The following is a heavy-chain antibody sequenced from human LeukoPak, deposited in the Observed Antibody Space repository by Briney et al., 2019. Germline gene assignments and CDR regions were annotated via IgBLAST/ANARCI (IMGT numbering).Heavy chain of an antibody. D-gene: IGHD3-3*01. V-gene: IGHV3-49*03. CDR1: GATFGDYA. CDR2: NRSKAYGGTT. CDR3: TRDSLDFWSGFLYYYYYMDV. J-gene: IGHJ6*03. Sequence: GGSLRLSCTASGATFGDYAMSWFRQAPGRGLEWVGFNRSKAYGGTTEYAASVKGRFTISRDDSKSIAYLQMNSLKTEDTAVYYCTRDSLDFWSGFLYYYYYMDVWGKGTTVTVSS.